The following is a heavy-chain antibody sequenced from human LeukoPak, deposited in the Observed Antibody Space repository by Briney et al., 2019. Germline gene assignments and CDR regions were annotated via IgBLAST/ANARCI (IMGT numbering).Heavy chain of an antibody. CDR2: IRYDGSNK. D-gene: IGHD4-17*01. V-gene: IGHV3-30*02. J-gene: IGHJ3*02. Sequence: GGSLRLSCAASGFTFSSYGMHWVRQAPGKGLEWVAFIRYDGSNKYYADSVKGRFTISRDNSKNTLYLQMNSLRAEDTAVYYCAKRSNGDYPGGAFDIWGQGTMVTVSS. CDR1: GFTFSSYG. CDR3: AKRSNGDYPGGAFDI.